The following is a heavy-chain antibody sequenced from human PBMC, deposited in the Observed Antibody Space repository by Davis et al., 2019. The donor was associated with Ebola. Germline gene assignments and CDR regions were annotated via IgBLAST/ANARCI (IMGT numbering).Heavy chain of an antibody. J-gene: IGHJ6*02. Sequence: GESLKISCAASGFTFSSYWMSWVRQAPGKGLEWVANIKQDGSETYYVDSVKGRFTISRDNARNSLYLQMNSLRAEDTAVYYCARVESNSWKYFYYSYGMDVWGQGTPVSVSS. CDR2: IKQDGSET. CDR3: ARVESNSWKYFYYSYGMDV. CDR1: GFTFSSYW. V-gene: IGHV3-7*01. D-gene: IGHD6-13*01.